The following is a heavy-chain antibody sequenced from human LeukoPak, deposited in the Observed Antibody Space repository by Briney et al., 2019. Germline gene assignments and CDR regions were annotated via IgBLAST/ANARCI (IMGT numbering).Heavy chain of an antibody. D-gene: IGHD2-15*01. Sequence: GGSLRLSCAASGFTFTTYWMRWVRQAQGKGLEWVATIKQYGSEKYYVDSVKGRFTISRDNAENSLFLQMNTLRAEDTAVYYCAKDSLRTCLSPVAASWGQGTLVTLSS. V-gene: IGHV3-7*01. CDR2: IKQYGSEK. CDR3: AKDSLRTCLSPVAAS. J-gene: IGHJ5*02. CDR1: GFTFTTYW.